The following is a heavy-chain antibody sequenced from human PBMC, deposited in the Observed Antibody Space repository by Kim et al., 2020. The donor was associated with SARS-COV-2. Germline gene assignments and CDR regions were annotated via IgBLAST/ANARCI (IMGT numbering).Heavy chain of an antibody. CDR2: IIPIFGTA. D-gene: IGHD2-15*01. J-gene: IGHJ6*02. Sequence: SVKVSCKASGGTFSSYAISWVRQAPGQGLEWMGGIIPIFGTANYAQKFQGRVTITADESTSTAYMELSSLRSEDTAVYYCAREGFSRHGNIEGVVAATEYYYYYGMDVWGQGTTVTVSS. V-gene: IGHV1-69*13. CDR1: GGTFSSYA. CDR3: AREGFSRHGNIEGVVAATEYYYYYGMDV.